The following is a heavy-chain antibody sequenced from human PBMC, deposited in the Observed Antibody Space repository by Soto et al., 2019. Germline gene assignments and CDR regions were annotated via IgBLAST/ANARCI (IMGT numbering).Heavy chain of an antibody. Sequence: SETLSLTCNFSVVSIIDTSYYWGWIRQPPGKGLEWIGTIYFNGNTFYNPSLKSRLTISVDTSKNQISLRLTSVTAADTAVYYCARQGSYWGQGTLVTVSS. CDR1: VVSIIDTSYY. CDR2: IYFNGNT. V-gene: IGHV4-39*01. J-gene: IGHJ4*02. CDR3: ARQGSY.